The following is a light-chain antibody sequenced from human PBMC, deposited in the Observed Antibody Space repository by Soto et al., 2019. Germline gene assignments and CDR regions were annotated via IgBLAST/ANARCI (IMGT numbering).Light chain of an antibody. J-gene: IGKJ1*01. CDR3: QQYNSYSWT. V-gene: IGKV1-5*03. CDR1: QSISYW. CDR2: KAS. Sequence: DIQMTQSPSTLSASVGDRVTITCLASQSISYWLAWYQQKPGKAPNLLIYKASSLKSGVPSRFSGSGSGTEFTLTISSLQADDFATYSCQQYNSYSWTFGQGTKVDIK.